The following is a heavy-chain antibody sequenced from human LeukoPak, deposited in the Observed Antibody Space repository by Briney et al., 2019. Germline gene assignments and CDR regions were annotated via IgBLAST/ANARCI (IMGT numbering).Heavy chain of an antibody. CDR2: IKQDGSEK. J-gene: IGHJ4*02. CDR3: ARVRITMVRGVIIAYFDY. D-gene: IGHD3-10*01. Sequence: GGSLRHSCAASGFTFSSYWMSWVRQAPGKGLEWVANIKQDGSEKYYVDSVKGRFTISRDNAKNSLYLQMNSLRAEDTAVYYCARVRITMVRGVIIAYFDYWGQGTLVTVSS. CDR1: GFTFSSYW. V-gene: IGHV3-7*01.